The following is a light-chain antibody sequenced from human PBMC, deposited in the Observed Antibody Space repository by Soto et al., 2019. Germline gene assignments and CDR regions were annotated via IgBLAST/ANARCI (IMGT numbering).Light chain of an antibody. CDR1: QSISSW. Sequence: DIQMTQSPSTLSASVGDRVTITCRARQSISSWLAWYQQKPGKAPKLLIYDASSLESGVPSRFSGSGSETEFTLTISSLQPDDFATYYCQQYNSYWRTFGQGTKVDIK. CDR3: QQYNSYWRT. V-gene: IGKV1-5*01. J-gene: IGKJ1*01. CDR2: DAS.